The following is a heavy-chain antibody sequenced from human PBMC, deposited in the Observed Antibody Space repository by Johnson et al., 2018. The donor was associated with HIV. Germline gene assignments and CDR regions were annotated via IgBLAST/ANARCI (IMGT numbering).Heavy chain of an antibody. J-gene: IGHJ3*02. CDR3: AKDQHGPLVPTVMRDDAFDI. CDR1: GFIFRDYF. Sequence: VQLVESGGGLVKPRGSLRLSCAASGFIFRDYFMSWIHQAPGKGLEWVASISGSGSARYYADSVKGRFTISRDNARTSLYLQMNSLGAGDTAVYYCAKDQHGPLVPTVMRDDAFDIWGQGTMVTVSS. CDR2: ISGSGSAR. V-gene: IGHV3-11*04. D-gene: IGHD5-12*01.